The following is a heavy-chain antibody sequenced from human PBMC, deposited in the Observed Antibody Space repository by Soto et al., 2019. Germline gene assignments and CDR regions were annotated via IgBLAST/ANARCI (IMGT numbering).Heavy chain of an antibody. CDR2: IYSSGST. V-gene: IGHV4-4*07. Sequence: SETLSLTCNVSVGSIRNYFWSWIRQPAGKGLEWIGRIYSSGSTNYNPSLKSRVTMSVGTSKKQLSLKLSSVTVADTAVYFCARENYFFDTDGYYSVFDYWGQGALVTVYS. J-gene: IGHJ4*02. CDR3: ARENYFFDTDGYYSVFDY. CDR1: VGSIRNYF. D-gene: IGHD3-22*01.